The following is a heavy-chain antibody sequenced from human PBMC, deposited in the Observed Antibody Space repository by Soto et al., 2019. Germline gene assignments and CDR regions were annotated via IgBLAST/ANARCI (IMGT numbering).Heavy chain of an antibody. J-gene: IGHJ4*02. CDR3: AKDAVTIFGVAE. D-gene: IGHD3-3*01. V-gene: IGHV3-30*18. CDR2: ISYDGSNK. Sequence: SGGSLRLSCAASGFTFSSYGMHWVRQAPGKGLEWVAVISYDGSNKYYADSVKGRFTISRDNSKNTLYLQMNSLRAEDTAVYYCAKDAVTIFGVAEWGQGTLVTVSS. CDR1: GFTFSSYG.